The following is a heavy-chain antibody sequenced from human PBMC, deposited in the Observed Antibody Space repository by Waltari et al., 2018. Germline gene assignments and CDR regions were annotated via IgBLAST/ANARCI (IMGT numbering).Heavy chain of an antibody. CDR2: IIPILGIA. CDR1: GGTFSSHA. V-gene: IGHV1-69*04. J-gene: IGHJ6*03. Sequence: QVQLVQSGAEVKKPGASVKFSCKAAGGTFSSHAISWVRQAPGHGLEWMGGIIPILGIANYAQKFQGRVTITADESTSTAYMELSSLRSEDTAVYYCARDGVAARRIYYYYYMDVWGKGTTVTVSS. CDR3: ARDGVAARRIYYYYYMDV. D-gene: IGHD6-6*01.